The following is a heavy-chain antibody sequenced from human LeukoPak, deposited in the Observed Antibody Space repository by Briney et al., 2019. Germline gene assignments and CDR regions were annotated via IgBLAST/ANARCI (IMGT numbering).Heavy chain of an antibody. Sequence: ASVKVSCKASGYTFTSYGISWVRQAPGQGLEWMGGIIPMFGTANYAQKFLGRVTITADESTNTAYMELSSLISEDTAVYYCARGETDMASYDYWGQGTLVTVSS. D-gene: IGHD5-18*01. CDR1: GYTFTSYG. CDR3: ARGETDMASYDY. CDR2: IIPMFGTA. V-gene: IGHV1-69*13. J-gene: IGHJ4*02.